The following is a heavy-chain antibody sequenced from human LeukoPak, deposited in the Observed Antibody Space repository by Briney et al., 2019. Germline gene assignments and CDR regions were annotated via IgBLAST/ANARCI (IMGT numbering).Heavy chain of an antibody. J-gene: IGHJ6*03. D-gene: IGHD2-2*01. CDR3: ARAIRRYCSSTSCSASPLYYYYMDV. V-gene: IGHV1-8*03. Sequence: ASVKVSCKASGYTFTSYDINWVRQATGQGLEWMGWMNPNSGNTGYAQKFQGRVTITRNTSISTAYMELSSLRSEDTAAYYCARAIRRYCSSTSCSASPLYYYYMDVWGKGTTVTVSS. CDR2: MNPNSGNT. CDR1: GYTFTSYD.